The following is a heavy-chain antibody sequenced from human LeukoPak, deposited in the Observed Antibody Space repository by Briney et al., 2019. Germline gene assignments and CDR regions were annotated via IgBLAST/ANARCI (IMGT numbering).Heavy chain of an antibody. D-gene: IGHD5-18*01. CDR2: IRFDSREI. Sequence: GGSLRLSCAASGFTFSSYWMTWVRQAPGKGLEWVANIRFDSREIHYVDSVRGRFPISRDNTRNSVFLQMNSLRAQDTAVYYCAREATFTASNFDFWGQGILVTVSS. V-gene: IGHV3-7*01. J-gene: IGHJ4*02. CDR3: AREATFTASNFDF. CDR1: GFTFSSYW.